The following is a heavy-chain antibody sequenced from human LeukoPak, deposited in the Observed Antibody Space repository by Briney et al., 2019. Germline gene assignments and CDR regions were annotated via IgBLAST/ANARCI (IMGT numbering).Heavy chain of an antibody. D-gene: IGHD3-22*01. Sequence: SETLSLTCAVSGGSISSGGYSWSWIRQPPGKGLEWIGYIYHSGSTYYNPSLKSRVTISVDRSKNQFSLKLSSVTAADTAVYYCARASRSGYRFDCWGQGTLVTVSS. CDR1: GGSISSGGYS. J-gene: IGHJ4*02. V-gene: IGHV4-30-2*01. CDR2: IYHSGST. CDR3: ARASRSGYRFDC.